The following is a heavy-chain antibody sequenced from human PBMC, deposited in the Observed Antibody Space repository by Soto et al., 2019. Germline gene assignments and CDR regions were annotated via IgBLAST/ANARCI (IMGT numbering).Heavy chain of an antibody. Sequence: HVQLQESGPGLVKPSQTLSLTCTVSGGSISSGGYYWSWIRQHPGKGLEWIGYIYYSGSTYYNPSLQSRVTISVDTSKNQFSLKLSSVTAADTAVYYCARAGAMATITFDYWGQGNLVTVSS. D-gene: IGHD5-12*01. J-gene: IGHJ4*02. CDR3: ARAGAMATITFDY. CDR1: GGSISSGGYY. V-gene: IGHV4-31*03. CDR2: IYYSGST.